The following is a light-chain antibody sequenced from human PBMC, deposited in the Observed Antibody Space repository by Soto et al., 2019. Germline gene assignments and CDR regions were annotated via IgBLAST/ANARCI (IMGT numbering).Light chain of an antibody. CDR1: SGYSNYK. Sequence: QSVLTQPPSASASLGASVTLTCTLSSGYSNYKVDWYQQRPGKGPRFVMLVGTGGIVGSKGDGIPDRFSVLGSGLNRYLTIKNIQEEDESDYHCGADHGSGSNFIVVFGGGTKVTVL. CDR2: VGTGGIVG. CDR3: GADHGSGSNFIVV. J-gene: IGLJ2*01. V-gene: IGLV9-49*01.